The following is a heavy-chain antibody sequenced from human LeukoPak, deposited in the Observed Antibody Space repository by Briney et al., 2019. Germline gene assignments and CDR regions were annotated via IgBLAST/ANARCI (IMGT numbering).Heavy chain of an antibody. Sequence: ASVKVSCKASGGTFSSYAISWVRQAPGQGLEWMGGIIPIFGTANYAQKFQGRVTITADESTSTAYMELSSLRSEDTAVYYCASSSSPEDYSDYWGQGTLVTVSS. CDR2: IIPIFGTA. D-gene: IGHD6-6*01. CDR3: ASSSSPEDYSDY. J-gene: IGHJ4*02. CDR1: GGTFSSYA. V-gene: IGHV1-69*13.